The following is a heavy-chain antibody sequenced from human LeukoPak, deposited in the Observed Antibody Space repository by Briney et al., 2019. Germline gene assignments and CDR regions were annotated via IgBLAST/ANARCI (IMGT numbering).Heavy chain of an antibody. CDR3: ARDQRVTGRPDIDY. V-gene: IGHV3-74*03. CDR1: GFTFRNHW. Sequence: GGSLRLSCAASGFTFRNHWKHWVRQTPGKGLVWVSRISSDGSSTTYADSVKGRFTISRDNAKNTLYLQMNNLRAEDTAMYYCARDQRVTGRPDIDYWGQGTLVIVSS. D-gene: IGHD6-6*01. CDR2: ISSDGSST. J-gene: IGHJ4*02.